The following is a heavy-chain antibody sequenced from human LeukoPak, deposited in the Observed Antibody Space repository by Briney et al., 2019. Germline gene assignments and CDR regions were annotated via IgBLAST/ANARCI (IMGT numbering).Heavy chain of an antibody. Sequence: SETLSLTCTVSGGSISSYYWSWIRQPPGKGLEWVGYISSGGSSNYNPSLTSRVTMSINTSKNQLNLKLSSVTAADTAVYYCARLPSDYIDVWGKGTTVTVSS. J-gene: IGHJ6*03. CDR2: ISSGGSS. V-gene: IGHV4-4*09. D-gene: IGHD2-2*01. CDR3: ARLPSDYIDV. CDR1: GGSISSYY.